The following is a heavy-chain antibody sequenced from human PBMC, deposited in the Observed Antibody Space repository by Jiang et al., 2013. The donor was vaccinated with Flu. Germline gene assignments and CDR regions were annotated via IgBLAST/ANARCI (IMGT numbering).Heavy chain of an antibody. J-gene: IGHJ4*02. D-gene: IGHD1-1*01. V-gene: IGHV3-48*01. CDR2: IGSSSRFT. CDR3: AREMTTTYFDY. Sequence: GGSLRLSCVASGFIFDNYNMNWVRQAPGKGLEWVAYIGSSSRFTYYADSVKGRLTVARDNVKNSLYLQMNSLRPEDTAVYYCAREMTTTYFDYWGQGSLVTVSS. CDR1: GFIFDNYN.